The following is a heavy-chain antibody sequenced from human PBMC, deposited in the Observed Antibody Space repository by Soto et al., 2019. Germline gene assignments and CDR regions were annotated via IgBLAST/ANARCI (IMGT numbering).Heavy chain of an antibody. J-gene: IGHJ6*03. CDR2: TYYRSKWYN. Sequence: SQTLSLTCAISGDSVSSNSAAWNWIRQSPSRGLEWLGRTYYRSKWYNDYAVSVKSRITINPDTSKNQFSLQLNSVTPEDTAVYYCARSGITGTRLYYYYYMDVWGKGNTVTVSS. CDR1: GDSVSSNSAA. CDR3: ARSGITGTRLYYYYYMDV. D-gene: IGHD1-7*01. V-gene: IGHV6-1*01.